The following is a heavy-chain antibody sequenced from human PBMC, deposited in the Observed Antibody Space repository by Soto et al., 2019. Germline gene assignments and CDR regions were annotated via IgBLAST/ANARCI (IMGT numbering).Heavy chain of an antibody. CDR2: TSYDGSDK. CDR1: GFTFRSYV. CDR3: ARWGTTGGLDV. Sequence: QVQLVESGGGVVQPGTSLRVSCVGSGFTFRSYVIHWVRQAPGKGLEWVALTSYDGSDKYYGDSVRGRFTISRDNSRNTVHLQMDSLRLEDTALYYCARWGTTGGLDVWGQGTLVSVSS. D-gene: IGHD3-16*01. V-gene: IGHV3-33*05. J-gene: IGHJ1*01.